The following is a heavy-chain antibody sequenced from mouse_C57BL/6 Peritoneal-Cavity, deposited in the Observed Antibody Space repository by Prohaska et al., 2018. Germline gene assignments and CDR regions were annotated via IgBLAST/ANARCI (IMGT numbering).Heavy chain of an antibody. CDR3: MRYGSYWYFDV. CDR1: GFTFSGFW. Sequence: EVQLLETGGGLVQPGGSRGLSCEGSGFTFSGFWMSWVRQTPGKTMELIGDINSEGCAINYAPSIKDRFTIFRDNDKSTRYRQMSNVRSDDTATYFCMRYGSYWYFDVWGTGTTVSVSS. D-gene: IGHD4-1*01. CDR2: INSEGCAI. J-gene: IGHJ1*03. V-gene: IGHV11-2*01.